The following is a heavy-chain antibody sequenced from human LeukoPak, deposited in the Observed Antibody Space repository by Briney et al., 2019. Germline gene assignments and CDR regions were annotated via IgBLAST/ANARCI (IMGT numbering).Heavy chain of an antibody. J-gene: IGHJ6*03. CDR2: ISGSGGST. Sequence: PGGSLRLSCAASGFTFSSYAMSWVRQAPGKGLEWVSAISGSGGSTYYADSVKGRFTISRDNSKNTLYLQMNSLRAEDTAVHYCAKGYCSSTSCSHYYYYYYMDVWGKGTTVTVSS. CDR3: AKGYCSSTSCSHYYYYYYMDV. CDR1: GFTFSSYA. V-gene: IGHV3-23*01. D-gene: IGHD2-2*01.